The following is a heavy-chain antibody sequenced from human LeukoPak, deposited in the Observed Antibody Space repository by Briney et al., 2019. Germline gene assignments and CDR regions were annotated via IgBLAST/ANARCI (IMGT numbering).Heavy chain of an antibody. V-gene: IGHV3-23*01. J-gene: IGHJ4*02. CDR1: GFTLSSYA. D-gene: IGHD6-19*01. Sequence: GGSLRLSCAASGFTLSSYAMSWVRQAPGKGLEWVSAISGSGGSTYCADSVKGRFTISRDNSKNTLYLQMNSLRAEDTAVYYCAKVSLSSGRPYYFDYWGQGTLVTVSS. CDR2: ISGSGGST. CDR3: AKVSLSSGRPYYFDY.